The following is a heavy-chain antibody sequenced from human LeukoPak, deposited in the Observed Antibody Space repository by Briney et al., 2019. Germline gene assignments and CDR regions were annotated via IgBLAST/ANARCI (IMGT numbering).Heavy chain of an antibody. V-gene: IGHV3-11*01. CDR2: ISSSGSTI. CDR1: GFTFSDYY. Sequence: GGSLRLSCAASGFTFSDYYMSWIRQAPGEGRVCVSYISSSGSTIYYADSVKGRVTISRDNAKNSLYLQMNSLRAEDTAVYYCARDGGYYPYYYYYYMDVWGTGTTVTVSS. D-gene: IGHD3-3*01. J-gene: IGHJ6*03. CDR3: ARDGGYYPYYYYYYMDV.